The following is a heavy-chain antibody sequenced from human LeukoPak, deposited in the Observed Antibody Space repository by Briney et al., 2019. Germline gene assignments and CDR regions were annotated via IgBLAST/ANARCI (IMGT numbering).Heavy chain of an antibody. J-gene: IGHJ5*02. CDR3: ARIPAANARFWFDP. D-gene: IGHD2-2*01. CDR2: IKQDGSEK. Sequence: GGSLRLSWAASGFTFSNYWISWVRHAPEKGLEWGANIKQDGSEKYYVDSVKGRFTISRDDAENSLYLQMNSLRAEDPAVYYCARIPAANARFWFDPWGQGTLVTVSS. CDR1: GFTFSNYW. V-gene: IGHV3-7*01.